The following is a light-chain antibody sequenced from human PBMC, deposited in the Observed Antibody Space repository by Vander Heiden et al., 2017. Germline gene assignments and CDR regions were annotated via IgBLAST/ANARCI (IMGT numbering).Light chain of an antibody. CDR2: NVS. V-gene: IGKV2-30*01. Sequence: DGVMTPSPPSLPVTLGQPASISCRSSQRLVYSDGNTYLNWFQQRSGQSPRRLRYNVSIRDSGVPDRFSGSGSGTDFTLKSSRVEAEDIGIYYCMQGTHWPVTCGQGTKVEIK. CDR1: QRLVYSDGNTY. J-gene: IGKJ1*01. CDR3: MQGTHWPVT.